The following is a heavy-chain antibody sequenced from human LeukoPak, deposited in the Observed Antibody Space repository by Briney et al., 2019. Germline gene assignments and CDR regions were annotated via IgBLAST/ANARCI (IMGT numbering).Heavy chain of an antibody. CDR3: ARERDYGDWADAFDI. Sequence: PGGSLRLSCSASGFTFTTYAMTWVRQPPGKGLEWVSGISGTGDTTSYADSVKGRFTISRDNAKNTLYLQMNSLRAEDTAVYYCARERDYGDWADAFDIWGQGTMVTVSS. CDR2: ISGTGDTT. J-gene: IGHJ3*02. V-gene: IGHV3-23*01. CDR1: GFTFTTYA. D-gene: IGHD4-17*01.